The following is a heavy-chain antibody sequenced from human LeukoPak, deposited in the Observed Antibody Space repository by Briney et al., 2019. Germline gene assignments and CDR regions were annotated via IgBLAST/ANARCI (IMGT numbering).Heavy chain of an antibody. CDR1: GYTFTGYY. CDR2: INPNSGGT. V-gene: IGHV1-2*02. J-gene: IGHJ4*02. D-gene: IGHD6-13*01. Sequence: GASVKVSCKASGYTFTGYYMHWVRQAPGQGLEWMGWINPNSGGTNYAQKFQGRVTMTRDTSISTAYKELSRLRSDDTAVYYCARDHEYSSSWSLPGDFDYWGQGTLVTVSS. CDR3: ARDHEYSSSWSLPGDFDY.